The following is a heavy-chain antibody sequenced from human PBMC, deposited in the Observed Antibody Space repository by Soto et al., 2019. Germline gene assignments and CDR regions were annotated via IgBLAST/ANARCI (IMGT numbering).Heavy chain of an antibody. CDR1: VGSISTYY. V-gene: IGHV4-59*08. CDR2: IHHSGSA. CDR3: VRQGIGVLHGLVDV. D-gene: IGHD3-10*01. J-gene: IGHJ6*02. Sequence: PSETLSLTCTVSVGSISTYYWSWIRQPPGKGLEWIGYIHHSGSANYNPSLKSRVAISADTSMKQFSLRLSSVTAADTAVYYCVRQGIGVLHGLVDVWGQG.